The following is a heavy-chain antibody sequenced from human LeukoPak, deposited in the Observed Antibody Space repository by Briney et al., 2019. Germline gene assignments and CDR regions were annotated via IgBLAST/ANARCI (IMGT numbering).Heavy chain of an antibody. CDR1: GYTFTSYD. CDR2: INPSSGNT. CDR3: ARGSVDDVWGSYRPNWFDP. Sequence: ASVKVSCTASGYTFTSYDINWVRQATGQGLEWMEWINPSSGNTGYAQKFQGRVTMTRNTYISTAYMDLSSLRSEDTAVYYCARGSVDDVWGSYRPNWFDPWGEGALVTVSS. D-gene: IGHD3-16*02. V-gene: IGHV1-8*01. J-gene: IGHJ5*02.